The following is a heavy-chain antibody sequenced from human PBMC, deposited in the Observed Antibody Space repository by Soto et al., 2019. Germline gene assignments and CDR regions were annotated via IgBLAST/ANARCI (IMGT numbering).Heavy chain of an antibody. CDR2: IIPILGSP. V-gene: IGHV1-69*01. CDR3: ASRERVDAFDI. Sequence: QVLLVQSGAEVKKPGSSVKVSCKVSGGSFRRYAISWVRQAPGQGLEWMGGIIPILGSPNYAQKFQARVTIIADESTSTTYMELSSLRSEDAAVYYCASRERVDAFDIWGQGTMVTVSS. D-gene: IGHD1-26*01. J-gene: IGHJ3*02. CDR1: GGSFRRYA.